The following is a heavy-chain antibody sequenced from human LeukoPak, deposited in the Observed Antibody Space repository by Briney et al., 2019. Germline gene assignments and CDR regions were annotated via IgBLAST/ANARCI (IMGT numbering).Heavy chain of an antibody. CDR1: GFTFSYYW. CDR2: IRKDGSEK. D-gene: IGHD2-15*01. Sequence: PGGSLRLSCAASGFTFSYYWMTWVRQAPGKGLEWVANIRKDGSEKYYVDSVKGRFTISRENANNSVYLKMNSLRAEDTAVYYCARTSCSRSSCYGVYDYWGQGTLVTVSS. CDR3: ARTSCSRSSCYGVYDY. J-gene: IGHJ4*02. V-gene: IGHV3-7*01.